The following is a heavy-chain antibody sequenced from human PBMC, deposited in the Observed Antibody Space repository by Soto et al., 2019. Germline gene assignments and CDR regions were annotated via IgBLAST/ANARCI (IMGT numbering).Heavy chain of an antibody. V-gene: IGHV3-7*01. CDR1: GFTFSSYW. CDR3: AKYSSSWYGGYYSYYYMDV. CDR2: IKQDGSEK. D-gene: IGHD6-13*01. Sequence: GGSLRLSCAASGFTFSSYWMSWVRQAPGKGLEWVANIKQDGSEKYYVDSVKGRFTISRDNAKNSLYLQMNSLRAKDTAVYYCAKYSSSWYGGYYSYYYMDVWGNGTTVTV. J-gene: IGHJ6*03.